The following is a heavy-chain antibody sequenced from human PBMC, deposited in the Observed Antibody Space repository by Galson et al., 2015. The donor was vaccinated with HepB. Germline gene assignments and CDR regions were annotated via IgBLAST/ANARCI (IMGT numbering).Heavy chain of an antibody. CDR2: ISYDGSNK. CDR3: AKGVVVVYYYYGMDV. J-gene: IGHJ6*02. D-gene: IGHD2-15*01. CDR1: GSTFSSYA. Sequence: SLRLSCAASGSTFSSYAMHWVRQAPGKGLEWVAVISYDGSNKYYADSVKGRFTISRDNSKNTLYLQMNSLRVEDTAVYYCAKGVVVVYYYYGMDVWGQGTTVTVSS. V-gene: IGHV3-30*18.